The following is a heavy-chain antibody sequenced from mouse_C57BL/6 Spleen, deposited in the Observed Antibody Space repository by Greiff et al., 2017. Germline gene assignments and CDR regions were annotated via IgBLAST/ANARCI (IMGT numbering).Heavy chain of an antibody. Sequence: QVQLQQSGAELARPGASAKLSCKASGYTFTSYGISWVKQRTGQGLEWIGEIYPRSGNTSYNGKFKGKATLTADKSSSTAYMELRSLTSEDSAVYFCARSDYYGSSQAWFAYWGQGTLVTVSA. J-gene: IGHJ3*01. CDR1: GYTFTSYG. V-gene: IGHV1-81*01. CDR2: IYPRSGNT. D-gene: IGHD1-1*01. CDR3: ARSDYYGSSQAWFAY.